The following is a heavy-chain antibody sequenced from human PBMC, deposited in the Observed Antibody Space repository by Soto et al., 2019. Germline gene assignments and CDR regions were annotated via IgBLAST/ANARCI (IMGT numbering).Heavy chain of an antibody. D-gene: IGHD1-26*01. Sequence: QVQLVQSGAEVKKPGASVKVSCKASGYTFISYGISWVRQAPGQGLEWMGWISGYNGNTKYAQKLQGRVTMTTDTATSTASMALRSLRSDDTAGYYCARDLGARIGDHWGQGTPVTVSS. V-gene: IGHV1-18*01. CDR1: GYTFISYG. CDR2: ISGYNGNT. J-gene: IGHJ4*02. CDR3: ARDLGARIGDH.